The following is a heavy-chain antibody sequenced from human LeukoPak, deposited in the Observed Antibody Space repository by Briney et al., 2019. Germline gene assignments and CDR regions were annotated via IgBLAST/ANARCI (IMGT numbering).Heavy chain of an antibody. J-gene: IGHJ4*02. Sequence: GGSLRLSCAASGFTFSSYEMNWVRQAPGKGLEWVSYISSSGSTIYYADSVKGRFTISRDNAKNSLYLQMHSLRAEDTAVYYCARDFGDTAMIDWGQGTLVTVSS. CDR1: GFTFSSYE. D-gene: IGHD5-18*01. CDR2: ISSSGSTI. CDR3: ARDFGDTAMID. V-gene: IGHV3-48*03.